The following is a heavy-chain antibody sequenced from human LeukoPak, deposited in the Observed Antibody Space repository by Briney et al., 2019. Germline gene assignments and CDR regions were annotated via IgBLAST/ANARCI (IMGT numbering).Heavy chain of an antibody. Sequence: GGTLRLSCAASGFTFSGYWMTWVRQAPGKGLEWVANIKEDGSEQYYVDSVKGRFTISRDNAKNSVYLQMNSLRAEDTAVYYCARGSGWVDYWGQGTLVTVSS. J-gene: IGHJ4*02. D-gene: IGHD6-19*01. CDR2: IKEDGSEQ. CDR3: ARGSGWVDY. V-gene: IGHV3-7*03. CDR1: GFTFSGYW.